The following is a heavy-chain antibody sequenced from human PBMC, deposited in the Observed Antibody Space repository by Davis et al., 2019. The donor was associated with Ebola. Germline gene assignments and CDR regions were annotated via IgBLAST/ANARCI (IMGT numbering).Heavy chain of an antibody. CDR3: ASRTYSWSYGRGYFDY. V-gene: IGHV4-59*12. Sequence: MPSETLSLTRTVSAGSISSYYWSWIRQPPGKGLEWIGYIYYSGSTNYNPSLKSRVTISVDTSKNQFSLKLSSVTAADTAVYYCASRTYSWSYGRGYFDYWGQGTLVTVSS. D-gene: IGHD1-26*01. CDR2: IYYSGST. CDR1: AGSISSYY. J-gene: IGHJ4*02.